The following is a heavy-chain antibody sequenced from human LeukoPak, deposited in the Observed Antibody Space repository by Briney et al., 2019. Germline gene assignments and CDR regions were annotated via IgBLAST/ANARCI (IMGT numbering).Heavy chain of an antibody. Sequence: SQTLSLTCTVSGGSISSGDYYWSWIRQPPGKGLEWIGNIYYSGSTYYNPSLKSRVTISVDTSKNQFSLKLSSVTAADTAVYYCARARLCSSTSCHANSNWFDPWGQGTLVTVSS. CDR3: ARARLCSSTSCHANSNWFDP. CDR1: GGSISSGDYY. J-gene: IGHJ5*02. CDR2: IYYSGST. D-gene: IGHD2-2*01. V-gene: IGHV4-30-4*08.